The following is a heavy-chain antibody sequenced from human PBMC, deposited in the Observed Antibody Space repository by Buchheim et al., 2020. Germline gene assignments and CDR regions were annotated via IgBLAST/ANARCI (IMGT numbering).Heavy chain of an antibody. CDR2: INHSGST. CDR3: ARGFDSSGYYSGLHFDY. V-gene: IGHV4-34*01. D-gene: IGHD3-22*01. J-gene: IGHJ4*02. Sequence: QVQLQQWGAGLLKPSETLSLTCAVYGGSFSGYYWSWIRQPPGKGLEWIGEINHSGSTNYNPSLKSRVTISVDTSKNQFSLKLSSVTAADTAVYYCARGFDSSGYYSGLHFDYWGQGTL. CDR1: GGSFSGYY.